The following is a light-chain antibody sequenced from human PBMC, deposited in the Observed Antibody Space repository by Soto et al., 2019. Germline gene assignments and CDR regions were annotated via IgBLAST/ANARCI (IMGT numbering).Light chain of an antibody. J-gene: IGKJ3*01. V-gene: IGKV3-15*01. Sequence: EIVMTQSPATLSVSPGERATLSCRASQSVSNNLAWYQQKSGQAPRLLIYGASTRATGLPARFSGSGSGTEFTLTISRLQSEDFAVYYCHQYNNWPSFGPGTKVDIK. CDR1: QSVSNN. CDR3: HQYNNWPS. CDR2: GAS.